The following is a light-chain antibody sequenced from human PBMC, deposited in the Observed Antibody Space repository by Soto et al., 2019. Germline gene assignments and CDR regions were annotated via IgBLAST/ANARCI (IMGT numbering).Light chain of an antibody. Sequence: DIQMTQSPSSLSASVGDRVTITCRASQSISSYLNWCQQKPGKAHKLLIYAASSLQSGVQSRFSGSGSGTDFTLTIRSLQPEDFATYYCKQSYSTPRTFGQGTKVDIK. CDR1: QSISSY. CDR3: KQSYSTPRT. CDR2: AAS. V-gene: IGKV1-39*01. J-gene: IGKJ1*01.